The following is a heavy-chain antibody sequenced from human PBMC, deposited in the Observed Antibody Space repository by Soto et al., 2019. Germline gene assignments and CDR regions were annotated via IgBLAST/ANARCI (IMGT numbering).Heavy chain of an antibody. V-gene: IGHV3-74*01. CDR2: LDNDWTNT. Sequence: GGSLRLSCASSGFTFSTYWIHWVRQAPGKGLVCVSRLDNDWTNTRYADSVKGRFTVSRDNGKNTVYLQMDSLRAEDTAVYYCARDGGTYFDYWGQGTLVTVSS. D-gene: IGHD3-16*01. CDR1: GFTFSTYW. J-gene: IGHJ4*02. CDR3: ARDGGTYFDY.